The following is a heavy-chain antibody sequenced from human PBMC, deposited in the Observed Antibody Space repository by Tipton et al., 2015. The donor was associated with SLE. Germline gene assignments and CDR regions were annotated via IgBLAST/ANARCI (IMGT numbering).Heavy chain of an antibody. J-gene: IGHJ3*02. D-gene: IGHD1-26*01. CDR3: ARGSGGHSGSYFGAFDI. CDR2: INHSGST. CDR1: GYSISSGYY. V-gene: IGHV4-38-2*02. Sequence: TLSLTCTVSGYSISSGYYWGWIRQPPGKGLEWIGEINHSGSTNYNPSLKSRVTISVDTSKNQFSLKLSSVTAADTAVNYCARGSGGHSGSYFGAFDIWGQGTMVTVSS.